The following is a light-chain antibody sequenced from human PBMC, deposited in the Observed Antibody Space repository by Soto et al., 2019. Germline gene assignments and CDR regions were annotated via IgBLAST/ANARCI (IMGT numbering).Light chain of an antibody. Sequence: QSALTQPASVSGSPGQSITISCTGTSSDVGSYNLVSWYQQHPGKAPKLMIYEGSKRPSGVSNRFSGSKSGNTASLTLSGLQAEDEAEYYCCSYAGSSTFGVVFGGGTKLTVL. CDR2: EGS. CDR1: SSDVGSYNL. J-gene: IGLJ2*01. V-gene: IGLV2-23*03. CDR3: CSYAGSSTFGVV.